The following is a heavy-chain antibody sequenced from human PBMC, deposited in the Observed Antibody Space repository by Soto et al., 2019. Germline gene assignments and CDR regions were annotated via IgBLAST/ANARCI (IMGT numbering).Heavy chain of an antibody. D-gene: IGHD6-6*01. CDR2: ISSSGSTI. CDR1: GFTFSSYE. V-gene: IGHV3-48*03. CDR3: ARVYSSSGWILDY. J-gene: IGHJ4*02. Sequence: ESGGGLVQPGGSLRLSCAASGFTFSSYEMNWVRQAPGKGLEWVSYISSSGSTIYYADSVKGRFTISRDNAKNSLYLQMNSLRAEDTAVYYCARVYSSSGWILDYWGQGTLVTVSS.